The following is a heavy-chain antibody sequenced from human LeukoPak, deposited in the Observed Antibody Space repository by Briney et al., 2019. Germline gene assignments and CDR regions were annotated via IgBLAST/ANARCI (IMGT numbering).Heavy chain of an antibody. CDR1: GDSVSSNSAV. D-gene: IGHD3-3*01. Sequence: SQTLTLTCAISGDSVSSNSAVWHGISKSPSRGLERLGRTYYRYKWYNDYVVSVKSRITINPDTSKNQFSLQLNSMTPEDTAVYYCAREGNYDFWSGYYYFDCWGQGTLVTVSS. CDR3: AREGNYDFWSGYYYFDC. J-gene: IGHJ4*02. V-gene: IGHV6-1*01. CDR2: TYYRYKWYN.